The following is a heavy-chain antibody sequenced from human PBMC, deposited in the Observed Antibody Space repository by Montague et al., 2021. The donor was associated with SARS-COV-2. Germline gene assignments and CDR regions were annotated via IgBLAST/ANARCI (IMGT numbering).Heavy chain of an antibody. CDR1: GFSLSTSGMR. D-gene: IGHD3-9*01. CDR3: ARSYYDILTAYYTPFDY. Sequence: VKATQTLTLTCTFSGFSLSTSGMRASWIRQPPGKALEWLARIGWDDDKFYSTSLKTRLTISKDTSKNQVVLTMTNMDPVDTATYYCARSYYDILTAYYTPFDYWGQGTLVTVSS. CDR2: IGWDDDK. J-gene: IGHJ4*02. V-gene: IGHV2-70*04.